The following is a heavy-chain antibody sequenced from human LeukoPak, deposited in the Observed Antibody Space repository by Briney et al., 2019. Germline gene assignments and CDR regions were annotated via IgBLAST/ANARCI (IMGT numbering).Heavy chain of an antibody. Sequence: PSETLSLTCTVSGGSISSGGYYWSWIRQPPGKGLEWIGYIYHSGSTYYNPSLKSRVTISVDRSKNQFSLRLTSVTAADTAVYYCAGGIGTTVRGYFDSWGQGTQVPVSS. D-gene: IGHD4-11*01. CDR3: AGGIGTTVRGYFDS. CDR1: GGSISSGGYY. J-gene: IGHJ4*02. CDR2: IYHSGST. V-gene: IGHV4-30-2*01.